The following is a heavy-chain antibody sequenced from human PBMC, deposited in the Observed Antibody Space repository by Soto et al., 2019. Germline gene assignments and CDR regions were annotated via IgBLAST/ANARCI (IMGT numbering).Heavy chain of an antibody. D-gene: IGHD2-15*01. Sequence: QVQLVQSGAEVKKPGSSVKVSCKASGGTFSSYAISWVRQAPGQGLEWMGGIIPIFGTANYAQKFQGRVTITADESTSTAYMELSGLRSEDTAVYYCARAPVPGYCSGGSCYSDYYYGMDVWGQGTTVTVSS. CDR1: GGTFSSYA. V-gene: IGHV1-69*12. J-gene: IGHJ6*02. CDR3: ARAPVPGYCSGGSCYSDYYYGMDV. CDR2: IIPIFGTA.